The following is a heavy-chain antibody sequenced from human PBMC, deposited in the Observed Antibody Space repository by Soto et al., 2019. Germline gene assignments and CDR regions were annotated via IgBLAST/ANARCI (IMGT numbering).Heavy chain of an antibody. J-gene: IGHJ5*02. D-gene: IGHD6-19*01. V-gene: IGHV4-59*01. CDR1: GGSISSYY. Sequence: QVQLQESGPGLVKPSATLSLTCTVSGGSISSYYWSWIRQPPGKGLEWIGYIYYSGRTNYNPSLKSRVTISVDTSKNQFSLKLSSVTAADTAVYYCARDGGGRGWYVWFDPWGQGTLVTVSS. CDR3: ARDGGGRGWYVWFDP. CDR2: IYYSGRT.